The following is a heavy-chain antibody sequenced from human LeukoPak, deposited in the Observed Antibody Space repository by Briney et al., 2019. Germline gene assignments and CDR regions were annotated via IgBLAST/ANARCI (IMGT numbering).Heavy chain of an antibody. V-gene: IGHV4-4*07. CDR1: GGSISSYS. CDR3: ARAVHCSGGSCYFDY. CDR2: IYTSGST. J-gene: IGHJ4*02. Sequence: SETLSLTCTVSGGSISSYSWSWIRQPAGKGLEWIGRIYTSGSTQYNPSLTCRVTMSVDTSKNQFSLKLRSVTAADTAVYYCARAVHCSGGSCYFDYWGQGTLVTVSS. D-gene: IGHD2-15*01.